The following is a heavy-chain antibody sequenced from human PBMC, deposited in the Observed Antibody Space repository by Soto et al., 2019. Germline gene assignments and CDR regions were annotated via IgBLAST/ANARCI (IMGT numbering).Heavy chain of an antibody. V-gene: IGHV3-48*01. J-gene: IGHJ4*02. D-gene: IGHD2-15*01. CDR3: ARDCAGTCWFAY. Sequence: EVQLVESGGGKVQPGGSLRLSCAGSGFSFSDFSMNCVRQAPGKGLEWISYINRDSSVIMYSDALRGRVTISRDNAKKTLFLQINRLRVEETAVYYCARDCAGTCWFAYWGPGIPVTVSS. CDR1: GFSFSDFS. CDR2: INRDSSVI.